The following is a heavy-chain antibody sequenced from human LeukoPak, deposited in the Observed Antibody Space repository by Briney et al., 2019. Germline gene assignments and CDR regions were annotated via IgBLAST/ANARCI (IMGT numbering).Heavy chain of an antibody. CDR2: IKQDGSEK. J-gene: IGHJ4*02. CDR3: TRPGDGTGIDY. CDR1: GFTFNSYW. Sequence: PGGSLRLSCAASGFTFNSYWMSWVRQAPGKGLEWVANIKQDGSEKYYVDSVKSRFTISRDNAKNSLYLQMNSLRAEDTAVYYCTRPGDGTGIDYWGQGTLVTVSS. D-gene: IGHD1-14*01. V-gene: IGHV3-7*01.